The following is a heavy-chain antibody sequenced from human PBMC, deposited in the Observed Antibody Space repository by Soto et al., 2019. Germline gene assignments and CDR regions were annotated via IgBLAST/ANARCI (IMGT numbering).Heavy chain of an antibody. CDR3: APLSVSLSGPYGIHV. J-gene: IGHJ6*02. Sequence: ETLGLAGGVSGYSVTSSDYYGAWIRQPPGKGLEWIGSMFYSWLTYYNPSLKSRVTLSVDTSKNQFSVRLNSVTAADTAVYYCAPLSVSLSGPYGIHVWGQGTKVTVSS. CDR2: MFYSWLT. CDR1: GYSVTSSDYY. V-gene: IGHV4-39*01. D-gene: IGHD2-15*01.